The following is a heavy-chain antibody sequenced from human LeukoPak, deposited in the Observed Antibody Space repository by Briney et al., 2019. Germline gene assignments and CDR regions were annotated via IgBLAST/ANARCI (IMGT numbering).Heavy chain of an antibody. CDR3: VRQETPHGNFDY. D-gene: IGHD1-26*01. CDR2: IGVAANT. CDR1: GFTFSSYD. J-gene: IGHJ4*02. V-gene: IGHV3-13*01. Sequence: GGSLRLSCAASGFTFSSYDMHWVRQATGKGLERVSAIGVAANTFYSGSVKGRFTISRENAKNSLYLLMSSLRAEDTAVYYCVRQETPHGNFDYWGQGTLVTVSS.